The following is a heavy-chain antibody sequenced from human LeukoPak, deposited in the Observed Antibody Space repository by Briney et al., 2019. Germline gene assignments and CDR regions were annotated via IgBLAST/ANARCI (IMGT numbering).Heavy chain of an antibody. Sequence: PGGSLRLSCAASGFTFSSYGMDWVRQAPGKGLEWVAVISYDGSNKYYADSVKGRFTISRDNSKNSLYLQMNSLRTEDTALYYCAKGTGRSTLNWFDPWGQGTLVTVSS. D-gene: IGHD1-14*01. V-gene: IGHV3-30*18. CDR3: AKGTGRSTLNWFDP. CDR2: ISYDGSNK. J-gene: IGHJ5*02. CDR1: GFTFSSYG.